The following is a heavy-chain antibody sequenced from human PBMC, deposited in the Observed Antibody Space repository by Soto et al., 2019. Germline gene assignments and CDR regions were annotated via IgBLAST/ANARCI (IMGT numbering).Heavy chain of an antibody. J-gene: IGHJ5*02. CDR1: GDSISSINNY. Sequence: SETLSLTCTVSGDSISSINNYWSWISQPPGEGLEWIGFISYSGTTSYSPSLKSRVAISLDTSKNQFSLSLNFVTAADTAVYYCARGRGYSYGLDPWGQGSLVTVSS. V-gene: IGHV4-30-4*01. CDR2: ISYSGTT. CDR3: ARGRGYSYGLDP. D-gene: IGHD5-18*01.